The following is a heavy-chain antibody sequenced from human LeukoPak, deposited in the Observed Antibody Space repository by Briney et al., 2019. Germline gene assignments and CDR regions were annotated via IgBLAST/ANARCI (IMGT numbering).Heavy chain of an antibody. CDR3: ARDEGYYFDS. Sequence: PGGSLRLSCAASGFTFSDYIMNWVRQAPGKGLELVASISRNSTYIHYADSVKGRFTISRDNARNSLFLQMNSLRAEDTAIYYCARDEGYYFDSWGQGAQVTVS. CDR1: GFTFSDYI. J-gene: IGHJ4*02. CDR2: ISRNSTYI. V-gene: IGHV3-21*01.